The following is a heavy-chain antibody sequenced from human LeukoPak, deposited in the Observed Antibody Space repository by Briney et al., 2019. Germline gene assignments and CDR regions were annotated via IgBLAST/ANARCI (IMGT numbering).Heavy chain of an antibody. CDR2: IYTSGST. CDR1: GGSISSYY. V-gene: IGHV4-4*07. CDR3: ARGTPYYYGSGRASWFDP. J-gene: IGHJ5*02. Sequence: PSETLSLTCTVSGGSISSYYWSWIRQPAGKGLEWIGRIYTSGSTNYNPSLKSRVTISVDTSKNQFSLKLSSVTAADTAVYYCARGTPYYYGSGRASWFDPWGQGTLVTVSS. D-gene: IGHD3-10*01.